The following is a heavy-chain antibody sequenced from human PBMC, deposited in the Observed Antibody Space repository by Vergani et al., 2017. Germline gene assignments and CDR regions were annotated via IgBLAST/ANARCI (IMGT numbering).Heavy chain of an antibody. CDR1: GGSMSGYY. Sequence: QVRPQESGPGLVKPSETLSLTCSVSGGSMSGYYWSWIRQPPGKELEWFGYMYHSGSTNYNPSLETRVTISGDTSKNQFSLKLNSVTAADTAVYYCGRVADFYGLGSRLLDLWGQGILVTVSS. CDR2: MYHSGST. CDR3: GRVADFYGLGSRLLDL. V-gene: IGHV4-59*01. J-gene: IGHJ5*02. D-gene: IGHD3-10*01.